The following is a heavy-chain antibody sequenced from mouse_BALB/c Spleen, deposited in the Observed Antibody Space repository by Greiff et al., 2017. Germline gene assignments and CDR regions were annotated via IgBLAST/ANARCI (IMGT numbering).Heavy chain of an antibody. CDR1: GFTFSSYT. CDR3: TREEKPYYGNYYYFDY. J-gene: IGHJ2*01. CDR2: ISSGGSYT. D-gene: IGHD2-10*01. Sequence: EVQVVESGGGLVKPGGSLKLSCAASGFTFSSYTMSWVRQTPEKRLEWVATISSGGSYTYYPDSVKGRFTISRDNAKNTLYLQMSSLKSEDTAMYYCTREEKPYYGNYYYFDYWGQGTTLTVSS. V-gene: IGHV5-6-4*01.